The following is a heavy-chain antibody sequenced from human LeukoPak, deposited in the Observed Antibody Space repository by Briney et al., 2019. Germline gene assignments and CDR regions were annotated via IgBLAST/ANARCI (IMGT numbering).Heavy chain of an antibody. CDR2: IKQVGTEK. CDR1: GFTFSSYW. J-gene: IGHJ4*02. Sequence: GGSLRLSCAASGFTFSSYWMSWVRQAPGKGLEWVANIKQVGTEKYYVDSVKGRFTIPRDNAKNSLYLQMNSLRAEDTAVYYCARVPAVAGDYFDYWGQGTLVTVSS. V-gene: IGHV3-7*01. D-gene: IGHD6-19*01. CDR3: ARVPAVAGDYFDY.